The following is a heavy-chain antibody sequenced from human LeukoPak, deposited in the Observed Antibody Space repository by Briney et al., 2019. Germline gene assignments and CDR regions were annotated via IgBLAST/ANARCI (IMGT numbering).Heavy chain of an antibody. D-gene: IGHD3-22*01. CDR1: GGTFSSYA. J-gene: IGHJ4*02. V-gene: IGHV1-69*01. Sequence: SVKVSCKASGGTFSSYAISWVRQAPGQGLEWMGGIIPIFGTANYAQKFQGRVTITADESTSTAYMELSSLRSEDAAVYYCASRPYYYDSSGSLDYWGQGTLVTVSS. CDR3: ASRPYYYDSSGSLDY. CDR2: IIPIFGTA.